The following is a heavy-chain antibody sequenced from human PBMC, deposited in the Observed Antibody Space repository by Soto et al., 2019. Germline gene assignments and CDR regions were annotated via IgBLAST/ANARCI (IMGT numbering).Heavy chain of an antibody. CDR3: AKGDCYGGSADKGNSHYYFDY. J-gene: IGHJ4*02. CDR2: ISGSGGST. V-gene: IGHV3-23*01. D-gene: IGHD3-22*01. Sequence: EVQLLESGGGLVQPGGSLSLSCAASGFTFSSYAMSWVRQAPGKGLEWVSAISGSGGSTYYADSLKGRFTISRDNSKNTLHLQMNSLRAEDTAVCYCAKGDCYGGSADKGNSHYYFDYCGQGTLVTFSS. CDR1: GFTFSSYA.